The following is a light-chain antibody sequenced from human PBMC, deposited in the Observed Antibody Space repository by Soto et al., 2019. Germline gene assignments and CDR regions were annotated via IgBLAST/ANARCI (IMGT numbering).Light chain of an antibody. CDR3: AAWDDSLSGHF. CDR1: SSNIGSNY. V-gene: IGLV1-47*01. Sequence: QSVLTQPPSASGTPGQRVTISCSGSSSNIGSNYVYWYQQLPGTAPKLLIYRNNQRPSGVPDRFSGSKSGTSASLAISGLRSEDEADYYCAAWDDSLSGHFFGTGTQLTVL. CDR2: RNN. J-gene: IGLJ1*01.